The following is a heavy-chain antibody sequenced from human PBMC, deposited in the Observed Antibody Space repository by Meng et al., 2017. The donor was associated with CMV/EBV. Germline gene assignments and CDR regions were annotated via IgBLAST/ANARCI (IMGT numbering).Heavy chain of an antibody. CDR2: INWNGDST. V-gene: IGHV3-20*04. D-gene: IGHD2-2*02. J-gene: IGHJ4*02. CDR1: GFTFDDYG. Sequence: GGSLRPSCAASGFTFDDYGMSWVRQAPGKGLEWVSGINWNGDSTGYADSVKGRFTISRDNAKNSLYLQMNSLRAEDTALYYCARAECSSTSCYSFDYWGQGTLVTVSS. CDR3: ARAECSSTSCYSFDY.